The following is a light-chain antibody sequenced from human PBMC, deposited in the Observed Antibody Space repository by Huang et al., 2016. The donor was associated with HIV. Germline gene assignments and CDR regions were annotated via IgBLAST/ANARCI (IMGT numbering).Light chain of an antibody. J-gene: IGKJ4*01. CDR2: GAS. CDR1: QSVRSFS. V-gene: IGKV3-20*01. CDR3: QQYGSSPLT. Sequence: EIVLTQSPGTLSLSPGERATLSCMASQSVRSFSLAWYQQKPGQSPRLLIFGASNRATAIPDRFSGSGSATDFTLTISRLEPEDFAVYYCQQYGSSPLTFGGGTKVEIK.